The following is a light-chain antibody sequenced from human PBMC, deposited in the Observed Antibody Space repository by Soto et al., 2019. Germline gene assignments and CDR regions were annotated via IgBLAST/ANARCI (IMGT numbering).Light chain of an antibody. CDR3: AAWDDSLNGHV. Sequence: QSVMTQPPLASGTPGQRVTISCSGSSSNIGGNTVSWYQQFPGTAPKLLIYTNNQRPSGVPDRFSGSKSDTSASLAISALQSEDEAHYYCAAWDDSLNGHVFGTGTKLTVL. CDR1: SSNIGGNT. J-gene: IGLJ1*01. CDR2: TNN. V-gene: IGLV1-44*01.